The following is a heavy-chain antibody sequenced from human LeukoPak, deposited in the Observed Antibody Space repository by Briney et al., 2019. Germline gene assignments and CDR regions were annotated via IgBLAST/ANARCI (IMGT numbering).Heavy chain of an antibody. CDR2: INSDGSST. CDR3: ARDIFKIAVAGEINI. J-gene: IGHJ3*02. CDR1: GLTFSSYW. V-gene: IGHV3-74*01. Sequence: GGSLRLSCAASGLTFSSYWMHWVRQAPGKGLVWVSRINSDGSSTSYADSVKGRFTISRDNSKNTLYLQMNSLRAEDTAVYYCARDIFKIAVAGEINIWGQGTMVTVSS. D-gene: IGHD6-19*01.